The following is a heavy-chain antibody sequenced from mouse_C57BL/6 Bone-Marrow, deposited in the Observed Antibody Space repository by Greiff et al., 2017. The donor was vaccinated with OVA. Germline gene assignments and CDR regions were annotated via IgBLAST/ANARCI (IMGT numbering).Heavy chain of an antibody. J-gene: IGHJ2*01. V-gene: IGHV1-55*01. CDR1: GYTFTSYW. Sequence: VKLKQPGAELVKPGASVKMSCKASGYTFTSYWITWVKQRPGQGLEWIGDIYPGSGSTNYNEKFKSKATLTVDTSSSTAYMQLSSLTSEDSAVYYCAQIYYGLDYWGQGTTLTVSS. CDR3: AQIYYGLDY. D-gene: IGHD2-1*01. CDR2: IYPGSGST.